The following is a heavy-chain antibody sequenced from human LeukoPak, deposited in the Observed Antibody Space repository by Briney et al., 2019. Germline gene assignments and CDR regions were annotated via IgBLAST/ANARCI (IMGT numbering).Heavy chain of an antibody. D-gene: IGHD2-15*01. CDR2: IKEDGSEK. J-gene: IGHJ4*02. CDR3: ARNVGWFRFDY. Sequence: PGGSLRHSCAASGFTFSTYWMDWVRQAPGKGLEWVANIKEDGSEKYYEDSVKGRFTISRDNAKNSLYLQMNSLRAEDTAVYYCARNVGWFRFDYWGQGTLVTVSS. V-gene: IGHV3-7*03. CDR1: GFTFSTYW.